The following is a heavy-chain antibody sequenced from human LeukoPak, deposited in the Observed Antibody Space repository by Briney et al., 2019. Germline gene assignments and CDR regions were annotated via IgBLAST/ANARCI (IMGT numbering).Heavy chain of an antibody. D-gene: IGHD6-19*01. J-gene: IGHJ4*02. CDR3: ARDRTRTGYSSGWYHDY. CDR1: GYTFTVYY. Sequence: GASVKVSYKASGYTFTVYYMHWVRQAPGQGLERMGWINPNSGGTNYTQKFQGRVTITRDTSISTAYMELSRLRSDDTAVYYCARDRTRTGYSSGWYHDYWGQGTLVTVSS. V-gene: IGHV1-2*02. CDR2: INPNSGGT.